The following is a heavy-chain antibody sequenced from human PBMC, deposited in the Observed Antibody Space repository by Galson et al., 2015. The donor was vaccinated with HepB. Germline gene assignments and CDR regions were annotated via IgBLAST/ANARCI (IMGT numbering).Heavy chain of an antibody. CDR1: GGTLSSYA. Sequence: SVKVSCKASGGTLSSYAISWVRQAPGQGLEWMGRIIPILGIANYAQKFQGRVTITADKSTSTAYMELSSLRSEDTAVYYCARGGHDYGDYVGAFDIWGQGTMVTVSS. CDR2: IIPILGIA. J-gene: IGHJ3*02. V-gene: IGHV1-69*04. CDR3: ARGGHDYGDYVGAFDI. D-gene: IGHD4-17*01.